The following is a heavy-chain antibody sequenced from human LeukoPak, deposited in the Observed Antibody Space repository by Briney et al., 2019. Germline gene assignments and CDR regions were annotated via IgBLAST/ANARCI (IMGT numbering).Heavy chain of an antibody. CDR3: ARDFGFGSA. Sequence: SETLSLTCTVSGGSISSSYWSWIRQPAGKGLEWIGRIFTSGTTEYNPSLKRRVTMSVDKSKNQFSLKLTSVTAADTAVYYCARDFGFGSAWGQGALVTVSS. CDR1: GGSISSSY. D-gene: IGHD6-19*01. CDR2: IFTSGTT. J-gene: IGHJ5*02. V-gene: IGHV4-4*07.